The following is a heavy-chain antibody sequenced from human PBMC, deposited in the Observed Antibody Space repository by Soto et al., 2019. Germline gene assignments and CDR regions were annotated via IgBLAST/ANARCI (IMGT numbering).Heavy chain of an antibody. Sequence: ESGGGVVQPGRSLRLSCAASGFTLSDYGMHWVRQSPGKGLEWVAVISYDGSKKYYADSVRGRFTISRDISKSTLYLQMTSLRAEDTAVYYCATAVGYYYVSGDLYLGYFDHGGQGTLVTVSS. J-gene: IGHJ4*02. V-gene: IGHV3-30*03. CDR3: ATAVGYYYVSGDLYLGYFDH. D-gene: IGHD3-10*01. CDR1: GFTLSDYG. CDR2: ISYDGSKK.